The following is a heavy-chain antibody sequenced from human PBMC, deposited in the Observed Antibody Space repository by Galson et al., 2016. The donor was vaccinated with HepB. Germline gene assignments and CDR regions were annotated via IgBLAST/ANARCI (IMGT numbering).Heavy chain of an antibody. CDR1: GFIFSGYA. J-gene: IGHJ4*02. CDR3: AKGFYGDSTGYFFDY. V-gene: IGHV3-23*01. Sequence: SLRLSCAASGFIFSGYAMSWVRQAPGKGLEWVSAIIGSGSITYYADSEKGRFTVSRDNSKNTLYLQMNSLRGEDTAVYYCAKGFYGDSTGYFFDYWGQGTLVTVSS. CDR2: IIGSGSIT. D-gene: IGHD4-17*01.